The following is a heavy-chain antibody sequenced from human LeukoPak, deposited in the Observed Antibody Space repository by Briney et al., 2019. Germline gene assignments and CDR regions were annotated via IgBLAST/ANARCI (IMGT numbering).Heavy chain of an antibody. CDR2: INHSGSA. J-gene: IGHJ4*02. Sequence: SETLSLTCAVYGGSFSGYYWSWIRQAPGKGLEWIGEINHSGSANYNPPLKSRVTISVDTSKNQFSLKLSSVTAADTAVYYCARVPGRSYSGSYPLDYWGQGTLVTVSS. CDR3: ARVPGRSYSGSYPLDY. CDR1: GGSFSGYY. V-gene: IGHV4-34*01. D-gene: IGHD1-26*01.